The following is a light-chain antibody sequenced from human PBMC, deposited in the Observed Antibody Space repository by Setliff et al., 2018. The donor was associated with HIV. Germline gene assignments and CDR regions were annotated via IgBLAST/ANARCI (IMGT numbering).Light chain of an antibody. J-gene: IGLJ2*01. CDR1: TGDVGTYNL. CDR2: EVS. V-gene: IGLV2-23*01. Sequence: QSVLAQPASVSGSPGQSITISCTATTGDVGTYNLYSWFQQHPGKAPKLIIFEVSKRPSGVSNRFSGSKSGNPASLTISGLQAEDEADYDCSSYARSTTLLFGGGTKVTVL. CDR3: SSYARSTTLL.